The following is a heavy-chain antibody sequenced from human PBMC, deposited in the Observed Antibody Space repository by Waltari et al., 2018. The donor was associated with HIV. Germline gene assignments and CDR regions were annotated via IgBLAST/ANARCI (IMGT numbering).Heavy chain of an antibody. Sequence: QLVESGGALIQPGRSLRLSCTASGFTFGDYAMNWVRQAPGKGRGWVGFIISKTSGETREYAASVKGRFSISRDDSKGMVYLQMNSLRADDTALYYCVRDLAWRAFDVWGQGTMVTVSS. V-gene: IGHV3-49*04. CDR2: IISKTSGETR. CDR3: VRDLAWRAFDV. J-gene: IGHJ3*01. D-gene: IGHD3-3*01. CDR1: GFTFGDYA.